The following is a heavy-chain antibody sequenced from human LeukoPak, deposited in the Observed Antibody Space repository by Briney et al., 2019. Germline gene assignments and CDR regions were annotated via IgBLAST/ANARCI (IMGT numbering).Heavy chain of an antibody. CDR2: IWYDGSNK. CDR3: AKVLAVTSYGAKSIFDH. J-gene: IGHJ4*02. Sequence: PGRSLRLSCAASGFTFSSYGMHWVRQAPGKGLEWVAVIWYDGSNKYYADSVKGRFTISRDNYKNTVYLQMNSLRAEDTAVYYCAKVLAVTSYGAKSIFDHWGQGTLVTVSS. V-gene: IGHV3-33*06. D-gene: IGHD4-23*01. CDR1: GFTFSSYG.